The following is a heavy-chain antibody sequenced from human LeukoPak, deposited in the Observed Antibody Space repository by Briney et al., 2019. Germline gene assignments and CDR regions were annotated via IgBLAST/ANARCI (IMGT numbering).Heavy chain of an antibody. CDR3: ARDGEMDYGDYGGAFDI. Sequence: SVKVSCKASGGTFSSYAISWVRQAPGQGLEWMGRIIPIFGTANYAQKFQGRVTITTDESTSTAYMELSSLRSEDTAVYYCARDGEMDYGDYGGAFDIWGQGSMVTVSS. V-gene: IGHV1-69*05. J-gene: IGHJ3*02. CDR2: IIPIFGTA. CDR1: GGTFSSYA. D-gene: IGHD4-17*01.